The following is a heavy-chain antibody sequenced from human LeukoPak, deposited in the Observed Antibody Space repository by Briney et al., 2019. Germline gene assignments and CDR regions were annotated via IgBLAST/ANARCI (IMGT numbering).Heavy chain of an antibody. J-gene: IGHJ4*02. CDR2: VYHSGET. V-gene: IGHV4-30-2*01. Sequence: SETLSLTCTFSGDSLSSGDYYWGWIRQPPGKGLEWVGSVYHSGETYYNPSLNSRVTISVDRSKNQFSLKLNSVTAADTAVYYCARDSSNGKSWSFDYWGQGTLVVVSS. CDR3: ARDSSNGKSWSFDY. CDR1: GDSLSSGDYY. D-gene: IGHD2-8*01.